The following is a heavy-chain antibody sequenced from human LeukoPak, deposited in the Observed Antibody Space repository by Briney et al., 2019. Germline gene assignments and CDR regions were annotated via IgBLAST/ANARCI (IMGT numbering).Heavy chain of an antibody. Sequence: SETLSLTCTVSGGSISSYYWSWIRQPPGKGLEWIGYIYYSGSTNYNPSLKSRVTISVDTSKNQFSLKLSSVTAADTAVYYCARGRIYGWNYLLYAFDIWGQGTMVTVSS. CDR1: GGSISSYY. CDR3: ARGRIYGWNYLLYAFDI. J-gene: IGHJ3*02. CDR2: IYYSGST. D-gene: IGHD1-7*01. V-gene: IGHV4-59*01.